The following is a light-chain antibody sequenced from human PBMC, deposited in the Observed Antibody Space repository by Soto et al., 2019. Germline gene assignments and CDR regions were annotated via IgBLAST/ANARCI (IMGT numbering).Light chain of an antibody. CDR2: GAS. CDR3: QQYNNWTRT. V-gene: IGKV3-15*01. CDR1: QSVSSSY. J-gene: IGKJ1*01. Sequence: IVLTQSPGTLSLSPGERATLSCRASQSVSSSYLAWYHQKPGQAPRLFIYGASTRATGVPARFSGSGSGTEGTLTISSLKHEDFAVYDCQQYNNWTRTFGQGTKVDIK.